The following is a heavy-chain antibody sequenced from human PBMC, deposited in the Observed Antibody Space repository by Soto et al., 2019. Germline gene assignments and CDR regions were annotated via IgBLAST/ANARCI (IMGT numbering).Heavy chain of an antibody. CDR1: GFNFRNYA. CDR2: ISGSGGST. J-gene: IGHJ3*02. Sequence: EVQLLESGGGLVQPGGSLRLSCAASGFNFRNYAMTWVRQAPGKGLEWVSAISGSGGSTYYADSVKGRFTISRDTSKNTLYLQMNSLRAEDTAVYYCAKDSRYDIWSGYYTFDIWGQGTLVTVSS. CDR3: AKDSRYDIWSGYYTFDI. D-gene: IGHD3-3*01. V-gene: IGHV3-23*01.